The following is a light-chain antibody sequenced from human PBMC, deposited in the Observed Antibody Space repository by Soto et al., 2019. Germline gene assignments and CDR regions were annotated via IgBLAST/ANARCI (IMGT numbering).Light chain of an antibody. Sequence: EIVLTHSPDTLSLSPWEXATXXXXASQTVSTFLAWYQQKPGQAPRLIVYDASKRAPGIPARFIGSGSGTDFTLTISRLEPEDFTLYYCQLSAFLPITFSQGGLLENK. CDR3: QLSAFLPIT. J-gene: IGKJ5*01. V-gene: IGKV3-11*01. CDR1: QTVSTF. CDR2: DAS.